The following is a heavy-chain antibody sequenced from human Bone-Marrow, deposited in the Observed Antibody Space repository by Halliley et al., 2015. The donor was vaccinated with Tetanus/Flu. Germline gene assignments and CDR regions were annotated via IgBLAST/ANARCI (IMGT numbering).Heavy chain of an antibody. V-gene: IGHV5-51*01. J-gene: IGHJ1*01. D-gene: IGHD5-18*01. CDR2: IYPGDSDT. Sequence: WRGIIYPGDSDTRYSPSFQGQVTISVDQSINTAFLQWSSLKASDTAIYYCARTSGSSYGSFQHWGQGTLVTVSS. CDR3: ARTSGSSYGSFQH.